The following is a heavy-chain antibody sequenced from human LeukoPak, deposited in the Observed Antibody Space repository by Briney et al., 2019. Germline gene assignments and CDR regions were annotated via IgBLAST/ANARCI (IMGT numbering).Heavy chain of an antibody. Sequence: SETLSLTCTVSGGSISSYYWSWLRQPPGKGLEWIGYIYYSGSTNYNPSLKSRVTISVDTSKNQFSLKLSSVTAADTAVYYCAREGFRQQPLDVWGQGTTVTVSS. D-gene: IGHD6-13*01. J-gene: IGHJ6*02. CDR3: AREGFRQQPLDV. V-gene: IGHV4-59*01. CDR1: GGSISSYY. CDR2: IYYSGST.